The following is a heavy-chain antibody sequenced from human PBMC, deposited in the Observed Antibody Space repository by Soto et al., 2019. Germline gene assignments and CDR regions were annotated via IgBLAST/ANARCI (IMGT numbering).Heavy chain of an antibody. CDR1: GFTFSSYG. J-gene: IGHJ5*02. D-gene: IGHD3-3*01. CDR3: VRDRFTVFGVAEHRFDP. Sequence: GGSLRLSCAASGFTFSSYGMHWVRQAPGKGLEWVAVIWYDGSNKYYADSAKGRFTISRDNSKNTLYLQMNSLRAEDTAVYYCVRDRFTVFGVAEHRFDPWGHGTLVTVSS. CDR2: IWYDGSNK. V-gene: IGHV3-33*01.